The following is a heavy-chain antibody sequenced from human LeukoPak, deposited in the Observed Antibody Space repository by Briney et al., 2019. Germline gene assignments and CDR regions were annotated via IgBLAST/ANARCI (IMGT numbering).Heavy chain of an antibody. CDR1: GFDFQNHV. CDR2: IMKDGGQK. D-gene: IGHD5-24*01. V-gene: IGHV3-7*03. J-gene: IGHJ4*02. Sequence: GGSLRLSCAASGFDFQNHVIHWVRQVPGKGLEWVASIMKDGGQKKYVDSVKGRFTISRDNAQNSLYLQMSGLRAEDTAMYYCVRDADFYKGDYWGQGTLVTVSS. CDR3: VRDADFYKGDY.